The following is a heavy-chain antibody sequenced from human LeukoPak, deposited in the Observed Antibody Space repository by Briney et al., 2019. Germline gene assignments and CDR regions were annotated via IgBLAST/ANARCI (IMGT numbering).Heavy chain of an antibody. J-gene: IGHJ4*02. D-gene: IGHD5-18*01. CDR1: GFTFDDYG. V-gene: IGHV3-20*04. CDR3: ARDRGYSYGTPLDY. Sequence: GGSLRLSCAASGFTFDDYGMSWVRQAPGKGLEWVSGINWNGGSTGYADSVKGRFTISRDNAKNSLYLQMNSLRAKDTALYYCARDRGYSYGTPLDYWGQGTLVTVSS. CDR2: INWNGGST.